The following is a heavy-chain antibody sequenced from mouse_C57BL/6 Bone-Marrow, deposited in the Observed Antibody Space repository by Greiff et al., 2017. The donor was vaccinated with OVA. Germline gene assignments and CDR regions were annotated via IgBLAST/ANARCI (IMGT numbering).Heavy chain of an antibody. V-gene: IGHV1-50*01. Sequence: QVQLQQPGAELVKPGASVKLSCKASGYTFTSYWMQWVNQRPGQGLEWIGEIDPSDSYTNYNQKFKGKATLTVDTSSSTAYMQLSSLTSEDSAVYYCARDTTVVPDYWGQGTTLTVSS. CDR3: ARDTTVVPDY. CDR2: IDPSDSYT. J-gene: IGHJ2*01. D-gene: IGHD1-1*01. CDR1: GYTFTSYW.